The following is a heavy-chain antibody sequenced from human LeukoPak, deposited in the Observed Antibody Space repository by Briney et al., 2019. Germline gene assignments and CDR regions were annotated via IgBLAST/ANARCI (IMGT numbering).Heavy chain of an antibody. CDR2: ISYDGYNK. J-gene: IGHJ4*02. CDR1: GITFSSYV. CDR3: ATEGRSVAVAGTGPLFDY. D-gene: IGHD6-19*01. V-gene: IGHV3-30*04. Sequence: GGSLRLSCEASGITFSSYVMHWVRQAPGKGLEWVAVISYDGYNKSYADSVKGRLTISRDNSKNTLYLQMNSLRAEDTAVYYCATEGRSVAVAGTGPLFDYWGQGTLVTVSS.